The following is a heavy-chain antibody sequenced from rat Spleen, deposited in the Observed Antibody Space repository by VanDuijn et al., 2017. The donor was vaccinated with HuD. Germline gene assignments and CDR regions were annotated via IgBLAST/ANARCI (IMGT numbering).Heavy chain of an antibody. CDR2: ITNTGGST. CDR3: TTTWNFDY. Sequence: VQLVESGGGLVQPGRSLKLSCVASGFTFNNYWMTWIRQAPGKGLEWVASITNTGGSTYYRDSVKGRFTISRDNAKSTLYLQMDSLRSEDTATYYCTTTWNFDYWGQGVMVTVSS. D-gene: IGHD1-10*01. J-gene: IGHJ2*01. CDR1: GFTFNNYW. V-gene: IGHV5-31*01.